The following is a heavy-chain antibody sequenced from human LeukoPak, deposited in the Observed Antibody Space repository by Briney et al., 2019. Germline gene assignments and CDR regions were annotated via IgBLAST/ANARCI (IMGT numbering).Heavy chain of an antibody. Sequence: ASVKVSCKASGGTFSSYAISWVRQAPGQGLEWMGGIIPIFGTANYAQKFQGRVTITADESTSTAYMELSSLRSEDTAVYYCARDRLLYSAFDVWGQGTMVTVSS. D-gene: IGHD1-26*01. CDR2: IIPIFGTA. CDR3: ARDRLLYSAFDV. CDR1: GGTFSSYA. V-gene: IGHV1-69*13. J-gene: IGHJ3*01.